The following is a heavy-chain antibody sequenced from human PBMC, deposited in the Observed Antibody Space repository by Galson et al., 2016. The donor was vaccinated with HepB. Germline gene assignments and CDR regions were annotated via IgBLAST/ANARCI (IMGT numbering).Heavy chain of an antibody. V-gene: IGHV3-7*01. Sequence: DSLKGRFTISRDNAKNSLLLQMNSLRAEDTAVYYCTRDRLSSGYYPTYFDYWGQGTLVTVSS. J-gene: IGHJ4*02. D-gene: IGHD3-22*01. CDR3: TRDRLSSGYYPTYFDY.